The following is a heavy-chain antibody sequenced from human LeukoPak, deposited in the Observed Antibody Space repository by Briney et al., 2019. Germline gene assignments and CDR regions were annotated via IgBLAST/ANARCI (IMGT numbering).Heavy chain of an antibody. CDR2: IYYSGST. J-gene: IGHJ4*02. V-gene: IGHV4-59*01. CDR3: ASKSSDHGELRFDY. CDR1: GGSLSSYY. Sequence: SETLSLTCTVSGGSLSSYYWSWIRQPPGKGLEWIGYIYYSGSTNYNPSLKSRVTISVDTSKNQFSLRLSSVTAADTAVYYCASKSSDHGELRFDYWGQGTLVTVSS. D-gene: IGHD4-17*01.